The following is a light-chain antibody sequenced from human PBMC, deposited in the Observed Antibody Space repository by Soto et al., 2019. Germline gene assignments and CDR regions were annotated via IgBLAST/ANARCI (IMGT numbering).Light chain of an antibody. CDR1: QNIDTW. V-gene: IGKV1-5*01. J-gene: IGKJ1*01. CDR3: QQYNTYST. Sequence: DIQMTQSPSTLSASFGDRVTITCRASQNIDTWLAWYQQKPGKAPNLLIFGASSLGSGVPSRFSGSGSGTEFTLTIRSLQPDDFSTYYCQQYNTYSTFGQGTKVDIK. CDR2: GAS.